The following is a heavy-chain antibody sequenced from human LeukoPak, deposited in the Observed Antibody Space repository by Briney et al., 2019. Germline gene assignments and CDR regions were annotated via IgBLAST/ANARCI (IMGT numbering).Heavy chain of an antibody. CDR3: AKAAAAHHFDY. D-gene: IGHD6-25*01. CDR2: ISYDGSNK. J-gene: IGHJ4*02. V-gene: IGHV3-30*18. CDR1: GFTFSIYG. Sequence: PGGSLRLSCAASGFTFSIYGMHWVRQAPGKGLEWVAVISYDGSNKYYADSVKGRFTISRDNSKNTLYLQMNSLRAEDTAVYYCAKAAAAHHFDYWGQGTLVTVSS.